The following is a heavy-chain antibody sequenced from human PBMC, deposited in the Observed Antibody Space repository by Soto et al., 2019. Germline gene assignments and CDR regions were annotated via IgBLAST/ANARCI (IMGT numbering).Heavy chain of an antibody. CDR3: TTGLSNGYYNFDY. J-gene: IGHJ4*02. V-gene: IGHV3-15*01. CDR2: IKGEADGGTT. Sequence: GGSLRLSYTASGCTFSNAWMSWIRQAPGKGLEWVGRIKGEADGGTTDYAAPVKGRITISRDHSKDTLYLQMNSLKTEDTAVYYCTTGLSNGYYNFDYWGQGTPVTVSS. CDR1: GCTFSNAW. D-gene: IGHD3-22*01.